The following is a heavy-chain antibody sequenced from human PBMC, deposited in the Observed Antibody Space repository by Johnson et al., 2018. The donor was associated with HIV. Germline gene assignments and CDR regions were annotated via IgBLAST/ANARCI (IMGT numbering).Heavy chain of an antibody. CDR1: GFTVSDNY. V-gene: IGHV3-66*01. J-gene: IGHJ3*02. Sequence: VQLVESGGGLVQPGGSLRLSCAASGFTVSDNYMSWVRQAPGRGLEWVSIIYSGGTSYYADSVRGRFTIARNDSKNTVFLQMNSLRAEDTAVYYCARDPRNLYCAGDCYPEDAFDIWGQGTLVTVSS. D-gene: IGHD2-21*02. CDR2: IYSGGTS. CDR3: ARDPRNLYCAGDCYPEDAFDI.